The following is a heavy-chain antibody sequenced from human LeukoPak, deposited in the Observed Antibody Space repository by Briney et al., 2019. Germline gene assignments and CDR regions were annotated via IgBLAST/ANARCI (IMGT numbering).Heavy chain of an antibody. D-gene: IGHD3-22*01. CDR2: IRSKANSYAT. V-gene: IGHV3-73*01. CDR1: GFTFSGSA. J-gene: IGHJ1*01. Sequence: PGGSLRLSCAASGFTFSGSARHWVRQASGQGLEWVGRIRSKANSYATAYAASVKGRFTISRDDSKNTAYMQMNSLKTEDTAVYYCTRHSPSYYYDSSGYYRIAEYFPHWGQRTLVTVSS. CDR3: TRHSPSYYYDSSGYYRIAEYFPH.